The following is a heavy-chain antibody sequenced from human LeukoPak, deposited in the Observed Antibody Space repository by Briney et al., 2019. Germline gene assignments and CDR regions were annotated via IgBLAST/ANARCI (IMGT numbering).Heavy chain of an antibody. Sequence: PGGSLRLSCAASGFTFSDYYMSWIRQAPGKGLEWVSYISSSGSTIYYADSVKGRLTISRDNATNSLYLQMNSLRAEDTAVYYCARDREQLDVYYYYGMDVWGQGTTVTVSS. D-gene: IGHD6-13*01. CDR2: ISSSGSTI. CDR3: ARDREQLDVYYYYGMDV. CDR1: GFTFSDYY. J-gene: IGHJ6*02. V-gene: IGHV3-11*01.